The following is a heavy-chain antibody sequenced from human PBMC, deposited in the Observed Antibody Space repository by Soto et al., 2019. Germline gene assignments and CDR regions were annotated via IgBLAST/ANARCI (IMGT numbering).Heavy chain of an antibody. CDR2: ISYDGGDK. J-gene: IGHJ4*02. V-gene: IGHV3-30*18. Sequence: PGGSLRLSCAASGFTFSSYGMHWVRQAPGKGLEWVAVISYDGGDKYYADSMKGRFTISRDNSKNTLYLLMNSLRAEDTAVYYCAKGFRFGAPVGYFDYWGQGTLVTVSS. CDR1: GFTFSSYG. D-gene: IGHD3-10*01. CDR3: AKGFRFGAPVGYFDY.